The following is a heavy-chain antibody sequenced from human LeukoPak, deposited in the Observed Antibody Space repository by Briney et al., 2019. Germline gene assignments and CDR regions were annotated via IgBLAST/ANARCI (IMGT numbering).Heavy chain of an antibody. Sequence: ASVTVSCKPSGYTFTGFYIHWVRQAPGQGLQWMGWINPKNGATKYSQNFRGRVTMTRDTSIDTAYMELSGLTSDDTAIYYCARPTHRLTVTTAIDYWGQGTLVTVSS. D-gene: IGHD4-17*01. CDR2: INPKNGAT. J-gene: IGHJ4*02. CDR3: ARPTHRLTVTTAIDY. V-gene: IGHV1-2*02. CDR1: GYTFTGFY.